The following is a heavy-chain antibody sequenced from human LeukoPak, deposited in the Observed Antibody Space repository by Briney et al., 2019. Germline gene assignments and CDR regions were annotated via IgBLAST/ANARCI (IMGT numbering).Heavy chain of an antibody. CDR1: GYTFTSYG. CDR3: ARVGVGYFDFYGMDV. V-gene: IGHV1-18*01. J-gene: IGHJ6*02. D-gene: IGHD3-9*01. CDR2: ISAYNGNT. Sequence: ASVKVSCKASGYTFTSYGISWVRQAPGQGLEWMGWISAYNGNTNYAQKPQGRVTMTTDTSTSTAYMELRSLRSDDTAVYYCARVGVGYFDFYGMDVWGQGTTVTVSS.